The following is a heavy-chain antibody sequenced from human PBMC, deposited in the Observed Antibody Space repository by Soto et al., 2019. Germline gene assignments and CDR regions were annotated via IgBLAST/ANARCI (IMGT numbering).Heavy chain of an antibody. CDR3: ARAGWEQHYYYYGMYX. V-gene: IGHV4-59*01. D-gene: IGHD1-26*01. CDR2: IYYSGST. CDR1: GGSISSCY. J-gene: IGHJ6*02. Sequence: AETLSLTCTVSGGSISSCYWSWIRQPPGKGLEWILYIYYSGSTNYNPSLKSLVTISVDTSKNQLSLKLSSVTAADTAVYYCARAGWEQHYYYYGMYXWGQGTTVTVS.